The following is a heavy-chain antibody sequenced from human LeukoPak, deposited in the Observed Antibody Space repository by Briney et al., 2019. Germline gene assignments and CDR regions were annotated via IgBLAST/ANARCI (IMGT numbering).Heavy chain of an antibody. CDR3: ATGSSWSD. J-gene: IGHJ4*02. D-gene: IGHD6-13*01. CDR2: ISSSGGTI. CDR1: GFTLSSYE. V-gene: IGHV3-48*03. Sequence: PGGSLRLSCAASGFTLSSYEMNWVRQAPGKGLEWLSYISSSGGTIYYADSVKGRFTISRDNAKNSLYLQMNSMRGEDTAVYYCATGSSWSDWGQGTLVTVSS.